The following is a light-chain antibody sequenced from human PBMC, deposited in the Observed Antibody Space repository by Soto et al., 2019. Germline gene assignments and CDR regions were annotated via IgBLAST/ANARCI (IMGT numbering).Light chain of an antibody. J-gene: IGLJ3*02. CDR3: NSYTTGTTWV. V-gene: IGLV2-14*01. Sequence: QSALTQPASVSGSPGQSITISCTGTTSDVGRYNYVSWHQQHPGKAPKLLIFDVSNRPSGVSDRFSGSKSGNTASLTISGLQAEAVADYYCNSYTTGTTWVFGGGTKLTVL. CDR2: DVS. CDR1: TSDVGRYNY.